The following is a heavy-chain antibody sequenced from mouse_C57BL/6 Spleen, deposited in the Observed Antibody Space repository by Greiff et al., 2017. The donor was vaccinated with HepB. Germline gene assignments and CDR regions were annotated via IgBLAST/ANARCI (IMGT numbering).Heavy chain of an antibody. CDR2: IHPNSGST. CDR1: GYTFTSYW. D-gene: IGHD1-1*01. CDR3: ARGGYYGSSYGYFDV. V-gene: IGHV1-64*01. J-gene: IGHJ1*03. Sequence: QVQLQQPGAELVKPGASVKLSCKASGYTFTSYWMHWVKQRPGQGLEWIGMIHPNSGSTNYNEKFKSKATLTVDKSSSTAYMQLSSRTSEDSAVYYCARGGYYGSSYGYFDVWGTGTTVTVSS.